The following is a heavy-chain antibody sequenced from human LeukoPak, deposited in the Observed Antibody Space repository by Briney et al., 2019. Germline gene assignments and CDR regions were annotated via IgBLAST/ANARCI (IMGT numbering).Heavy chain of an antibody. V-gene: IGHV3-23*01. CDR2: ISGGGGST. J-gene: IGHJ4*02. Sequence: GGSLRLSCAASGFTFTSYAMSWVRQAPGKGLEWVSAISGGGGSTYYADSVKGRFTISRDNSKNTLYLQMNSLRAEDTAVYYCAKRSVAGTGYYFDCWGQGTLVTVSS. CDR1: GFTFTSYA. D-gene: IGHD6-19*01. CDR3: AKRSVAGTGYYFDC.